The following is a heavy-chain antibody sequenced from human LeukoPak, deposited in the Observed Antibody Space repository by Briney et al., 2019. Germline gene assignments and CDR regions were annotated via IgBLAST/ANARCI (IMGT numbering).Heavy chain of an antibody. J-gene: IGHJ5*02. CDR3: ARCQQREWFDP. CDR1: GGSISSGGYY. V-gene: IGHV4-61*08. Sequence: SQSLSLTCTVSGGSISSGGYYWSWIRQHPGKGLEWIGYIYYSGSTNYNPSLKSRVTISVDTSKNQFSLKLSSVTAADTAVYYCARCQQREWFDPWGQGTLVTVSS. CDR2: IYYSGST. D-gene: IGHD6-13*01.